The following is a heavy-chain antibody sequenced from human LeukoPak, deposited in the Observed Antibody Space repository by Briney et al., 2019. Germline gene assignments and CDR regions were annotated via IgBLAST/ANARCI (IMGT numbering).Heavy chain of an antibody. CDR3: AKARWAVGGDLFDL. CDR2: VSWNSDVV. CDR1: GFIFDEFA. Sequence: PGRSLRLSCVASGFIFDEFAMHWVRHPPGEGLEWVSGVSWNSDVVGYADSVKGQFTISRDNAKSSLYLQMNNLRTDDTALYYCAKARWAVGGDLFDLWGQGALVAVSS. V-gene: IGHV3-9*01. J-gene: IGHJ4*02. D-gene: IGHD3-16*01.